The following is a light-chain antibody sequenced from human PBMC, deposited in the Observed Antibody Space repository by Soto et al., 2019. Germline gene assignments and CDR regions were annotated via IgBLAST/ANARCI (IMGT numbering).Light chain of an antibody. V-gene: IGLV7-43*01. Sequence: QAVVTQEPSLTVSPGGTVTLTCASSAGAVTSAYYTNWLQQKPGQAPRALIYSTSEKHSSTPARFSGSLLGGKAALTLSAAQPEDEADYYCLLYYGGAQVLFGGGTKVTVL. CDR3: LLYYGGAQVL. CDR2: STS. CDR1: AGAVTSAYY. J-gene: IGLJ2*01.